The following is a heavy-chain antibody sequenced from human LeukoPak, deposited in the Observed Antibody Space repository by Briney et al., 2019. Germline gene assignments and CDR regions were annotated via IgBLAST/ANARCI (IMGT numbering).Heavy chain of an antibody. D-gene: IGHD2-21*02. Sequence: SVKVSCKASGGTFSSYAISWVRQAPGQGLEWMGGIIPIFGTANYAQKFQGRVTITADESTSTAYMELSSLRSEDTAVYYCARDCGGDCYQLPNWFDPWGQGTLVTVSS. V-gene: IGHV1-69*13. CDR2: IIPIFGTA. CDR3: ARDCGGDCYQLPNWFDP. J-gene: IGHJ5*02. CDR1: GGTFSSYA.